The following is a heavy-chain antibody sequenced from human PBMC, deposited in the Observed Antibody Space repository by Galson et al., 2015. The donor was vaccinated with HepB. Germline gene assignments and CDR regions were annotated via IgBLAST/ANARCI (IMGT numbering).Heavy chain of an antibody. Sequence: WIRQPPGKGLEWIGYIYYSGSTYYNPSLKSRVTISVDTSKNQFSLKLSSVTAADTAVYYCARGGDSSGYYAFDYWGQGTLVTVSS. V-gene: IGHV4-30-4*01. CDR3: ARGGDSSGYYAFDY. J-gene: IGHJ4*02. CDR2: IYYSGST. D-gene: IGHD3-22*01.